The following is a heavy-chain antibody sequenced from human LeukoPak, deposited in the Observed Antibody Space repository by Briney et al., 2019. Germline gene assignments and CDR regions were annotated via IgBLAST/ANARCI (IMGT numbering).Heavy chain of an antibody. CDR2: ISGSGGST. J-gene: IGHJ3*02. CDR1: GFTFSSYA. CDR3: AKDGAYYDILTGYYWVDAFDI. V-gene: IGHV3-23*01. Sequence: QPGGSLRLSCAASGFTFSSYAMSWVRQAPGKGLEWVSAISGSGGSTYYADSVKGRFTISRDNSRNTLYPQMNSLRAEDTAVYYCAKDGAYYDILTGYYWVDAFDIWGQGTMVTVSS. D-gene: IGHD3-9*01.